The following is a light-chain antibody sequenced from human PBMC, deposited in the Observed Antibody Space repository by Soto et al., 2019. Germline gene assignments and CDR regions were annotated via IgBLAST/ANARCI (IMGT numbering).Light chain of an antibody. CDR1: QSLNSN. J-gene: IGKJ4*01. Sequence: EIVLTQSPVTLSVSPGARATLSCRASQSLNSNLAWYHQKPGQAPRLLIYGASSRATGIPVRFSGSASGTEFTLTISSLQSEDFAVYYCQQYHNWPLTFGGGTKVEVK. CDR2: GAS. V-gene: IGKV3-15*01. CDR3: QQYHNWPLT.